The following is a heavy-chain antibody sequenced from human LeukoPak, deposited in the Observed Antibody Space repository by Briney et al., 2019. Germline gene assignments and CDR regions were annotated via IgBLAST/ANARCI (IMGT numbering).Heavy chain of an antibody. CDR1: GFTFSSSA. J-gene: IGHJ4*02. Sequence: SVKVSCKASGFTFSSSAMPWVRQARGQRLEWIGWIVVDSGNTNYAQKFQERVTITRDMSTSTAYMELSSLKSEDTAVYYCAATQSPGYSDYGAIDYWGQGTLVTVSS. D-gene: IGHD4-11*01. V-gene: IGHV1-58*02. CDR3: AATQSPGYSDYGAIDY. CDR2: IVVDSGNT.